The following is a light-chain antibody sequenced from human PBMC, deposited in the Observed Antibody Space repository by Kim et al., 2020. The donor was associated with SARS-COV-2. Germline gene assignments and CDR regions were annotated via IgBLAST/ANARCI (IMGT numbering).Light chain of an antibody. CDR1: QSVSTY. CDR3: QQRSDYT. CDR2: DAS. J-gene: IGKJ2*01. Sequence: TLSLSPGERATRSCRASQSVSTYLAWYQQNPGQAPRLLIYDASNRATGIAARFSGSGSGTDFTLTISSLEPEDFAVYYCQQRSDYTFGQGTKLEI. V-gene: IGKV3-11*01.